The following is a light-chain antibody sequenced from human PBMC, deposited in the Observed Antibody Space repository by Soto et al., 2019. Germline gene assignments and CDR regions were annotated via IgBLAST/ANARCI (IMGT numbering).Light chain of an antibody. CDR2: TAS. V-gene: IGKV3-20*01. CDR3: QQYVDSPYT. Sequence: EIVLTQSPATLSLSPGERATLSCRASQSLSSTYLAWYQQKPGQAPRLLIYTASSRATGIPDRFSGSGSGTDFTLTISRLEPEDFAVYLCQQYVDSPYTFGQGTKLDIK. CDR1: QSLSSTY. J-gene: IGKJ2*01.